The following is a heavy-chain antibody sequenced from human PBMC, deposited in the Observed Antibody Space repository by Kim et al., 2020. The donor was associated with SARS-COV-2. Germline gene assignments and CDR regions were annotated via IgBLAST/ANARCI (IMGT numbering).Heavy chain of an antibody. J-gene: IGHJ4*02. Sequence: VKGRFTISRDNAKNSLYLQMNSLRAEETAVYYCARGRPGIAVAGSSDFDYWGQGTLVTVSS. CDR3: ARGRPGIAVAGSSDFDY. D-gene: IGHD6-19*01. V-gene: IGHV3-21*01.